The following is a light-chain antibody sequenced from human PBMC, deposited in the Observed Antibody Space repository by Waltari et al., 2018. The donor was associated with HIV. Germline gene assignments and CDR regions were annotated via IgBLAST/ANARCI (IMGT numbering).Light chain of an antibody. CDR1: NIGTKD. Sequence: SYDLTQPLSVSVALGQTAKIPCGGRNIGTKDVHWYQQKPAQAPSLVIFNNNHRPSGIPERFSASKSRDTATLNISDAQGGDEGDYFCQVWEENSVVFGVGTNLTVL. J-gene: IGLJ3*02. V-gene: IGLV3-9*01. CDR3: QVWEENSVV. CDR2: NNN.